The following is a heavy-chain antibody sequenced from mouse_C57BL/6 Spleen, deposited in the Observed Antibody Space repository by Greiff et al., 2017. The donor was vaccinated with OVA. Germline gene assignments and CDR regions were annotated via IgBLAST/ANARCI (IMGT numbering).Heavy chain of an antibody. D-gene: IGHD2-3*01. Sequence: DVMLVESGEGLVKPGGSLKLSCAASGFTFSSYAMSWVRQTPEKRLEWVAYISSGGDYIYYADTVKGRFTISRDNARNTLYLQMSSLKSEDTAMYYCTRDGYYPFDYWGQGTTLTVSS. CDR1: GFTFSSYA. CDR2: ISSGGDYI. J-gene: IGHJ2*01. V-gene: IGHV5-9-1*02. CDR3: TRDGYYPFDY.